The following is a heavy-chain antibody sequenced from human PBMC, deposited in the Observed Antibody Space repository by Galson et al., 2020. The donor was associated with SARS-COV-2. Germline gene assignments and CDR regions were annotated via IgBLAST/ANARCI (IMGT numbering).Heavy chain of an antibody. CDR1: GGSISSDDYY. D-gene: IGHD6-19*01. CDR3: ARGAFGRRSGWFGLGDY. Sequence: TLSLTCTVSGGSISSDDYYWNWIRQPAGKGLEWIGRIYTSGSTNYNPSLKSRVTMSVDTSKNQFSLRLNSVTAADTAVYYCARGAFGRRSGWFGLGDYWGQGTQATVSS. CDR2: IYTSGST. J-gene: IGHJ4*02. V-gene: IGHV4-61*02.